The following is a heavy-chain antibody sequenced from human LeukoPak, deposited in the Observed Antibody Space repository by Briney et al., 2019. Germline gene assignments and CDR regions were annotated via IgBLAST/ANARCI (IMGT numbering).Heavy chain of an antibody. V-gene: IGHV3-30*02. J-gene: IGHJ6*03. CDR3: AKALTYYYYMDV. Sequence: GGSLRLSCAASGFTFSSYGMHWVRHAPGKGLEWVAFIRYDGSNKYYADSVKGRFTISRDNSKNTLYLQMNSLRAEDTAVYYCAKALTYYYYMDVWGKGITVTVSS. CDR1: GFTFSSYG. CDR2: IRYDGSNK.